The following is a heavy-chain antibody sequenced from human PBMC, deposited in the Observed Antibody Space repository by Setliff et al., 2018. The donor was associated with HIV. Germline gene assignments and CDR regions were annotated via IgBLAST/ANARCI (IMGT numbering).Heavy chain of an antibody. CDR1: GDTFSNSL. Sequence: SVKVSCKASGDTFSNSLVTWVRQAPGQGLEWMGGIIPLFGTANYAQKFQGRVTMTTDELMTTAYLELSSLRSEDTAVYYCARDHQTMLWLDYWGQGTLVTVSS. D-gene: IGHD2-21*01. CDR2: IIPLFGTA. J-gene: IGHJ4*02. V-gene: IGHV1-69*05. CDR3: ARDHQTMLWLDY.